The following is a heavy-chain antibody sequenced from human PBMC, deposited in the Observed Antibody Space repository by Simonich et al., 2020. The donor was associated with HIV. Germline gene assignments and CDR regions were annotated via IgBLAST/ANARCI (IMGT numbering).Heavy chain of an antibody. J-gene: IGHJ4*02. CDR3: ARRSGYDLDY. CDR2: IDHRERT. Sequence: QVHLQQWGAGLLKPSETLSLTCAVYGGSFSGYYWNWIRRPPGKGLEWIGEIDHRERTNYNPSLKGRVPISVDTAKNQFSLKLSSVTAADTAVYYCARRSGYDLDYWGQGTLVTVSS. D-gene: IGHD5-12*01. V-gene: IGHV4-34*01. CDR1: GGSFSGYY.